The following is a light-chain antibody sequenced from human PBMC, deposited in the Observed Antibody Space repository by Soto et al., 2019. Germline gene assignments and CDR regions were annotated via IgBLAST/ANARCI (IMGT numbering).Light chain of an antibody. CDR3: QQYTKWRT. CDR1: QSISDT. V-gene: IGKV3-15*01. CDR2: GAS. Sequence: ETVMTQSPATLSVSPGGRATLSCRASQSISDTLAWYQQKPGQAPRLLIHGASTRATGFPARISGSGSGTEFTLTITSLQSEDFAVYYCQQYTKWRTFGQGTKVDIK. J-gene: IGKJ1*01.